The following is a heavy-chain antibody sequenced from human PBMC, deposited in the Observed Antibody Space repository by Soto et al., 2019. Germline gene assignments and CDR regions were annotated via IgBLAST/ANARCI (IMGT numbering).Heavy chain of an antibody. Sequence: QVQLQESGPGLVKPSETLSLTCTVSGGSVSSGSYYWSWIRQPPGKGLEWIGYIYYSGSTNYNPSLKSRVTISVDTSKNQVALKLSSVTAADTAVYYCARVTMVRGILYGMDVWGQGTTVTVSS. D-gene: IGHD3-10*01. CDR1: GGSVSSGSYY. CDR2: IYYSGST. V-gene: IGHV4-61*01. J-gene: IGHJ6*02. CDR3: ARVTMVRGILYGMDV.